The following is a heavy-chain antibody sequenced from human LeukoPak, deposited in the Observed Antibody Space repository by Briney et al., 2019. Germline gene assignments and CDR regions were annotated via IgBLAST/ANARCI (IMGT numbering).Heavy chain of an antibody. CDR1: GYTFTSYG. CDR3: ARDWGSIKVIADY. Sequence: ASVNVSFTATGYTFTSYGISWVRQAPGQGLEWMGWISSNSDNTNYAQKLQGRVTMTTDTSTSTAYMELRSLRSDDTALYFCARDWGSIKVIADYWGQGTLVTVSS. D-gene: IGHD7-27*01. CDR2: ISSNSDNT. V-gene: IGHV1-18*01. J-gene: IGHJ4*02.